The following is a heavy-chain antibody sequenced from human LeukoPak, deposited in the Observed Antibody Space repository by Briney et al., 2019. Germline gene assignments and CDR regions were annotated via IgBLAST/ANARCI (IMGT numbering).Heavy chain of an antibody. CDR2: IYYSGST. CDR3: ARPREDGSWFDP. V-gene: IGHV4-39*01. D-gene: IGHD2-15*01. J-gene: IGHJ5*02. Sequence: PSETLSLTCTVSGGYISSSSSYYWGWIRQPPGKGLEWIGSIYYSGSTYYNPSLKSRVTISVDTSKNQFSLKLSSVTAADTAVYYCARPREDGSWFDPWGQGTLVTVSS. CDR1: GGYISSSSSYY.